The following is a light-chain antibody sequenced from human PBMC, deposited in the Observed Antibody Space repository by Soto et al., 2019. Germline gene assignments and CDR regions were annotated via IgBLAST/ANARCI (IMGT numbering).Light chain of an antibody. CDR1: QSVSIL. J-gene: IGKJ1*01. Sequence: EIVMTQSPATLSVSPGYRAILSFRASQSVSILLAWYQQKPGQAHRLLIYGASTRATGIPDRFSGSGSGTDFTLTISRLEPEEFAVYYCKKYGSSPRTVGNGNKVDIK. V-gene: IGKV3-20*01. CDR3: KKYGSSPRT. CDR2: GAS.